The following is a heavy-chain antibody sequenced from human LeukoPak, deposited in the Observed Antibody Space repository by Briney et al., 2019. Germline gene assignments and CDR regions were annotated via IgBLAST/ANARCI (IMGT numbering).Heavy chain of an antibody. D-gene: IGHD3-10*01. CDR2: IYTSGGT. V-gene: IGHV4-61*02. CDR1: GGSISSGSYY. CDR3: ARDHSDGSGTK. J-gene: IGHJ4*02. Sequence: SETLSLTCAVSGGSISSGSYYWSWIRQPAGKGLEWIGRIYTSGGTNYNPSLKSRVTISVDTSKNQFSLKLSSVTAADTAVYYCARDHSDGSGTKWGQGTLVTVSS.